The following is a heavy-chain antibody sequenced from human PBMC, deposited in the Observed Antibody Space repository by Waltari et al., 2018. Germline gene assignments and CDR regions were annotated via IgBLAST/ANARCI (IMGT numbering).Heavy chain of an antibody. CDR3: ARETYGRFDP. V-gene: IGHV1-3*01. D-gene: IGHD4-17*01. CDR2: INAGNGNT. J-gene: IGHJ5*02. Sequence: QVQLVQSGAEVKKPGASVKVSCKASGYTFTSYALHWVRQAPGQRLEWMGWINAGNGNTKYSQKFQGRVTMTRDTSISTAYMELSRLRSDDTAVYYCARETYGRFDPWGQGTLVTVSS. CDR1: GYTFTSYA.